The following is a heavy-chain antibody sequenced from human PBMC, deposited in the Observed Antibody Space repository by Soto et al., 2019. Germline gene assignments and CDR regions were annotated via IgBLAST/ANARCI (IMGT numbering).Heavy chain of an antibody. D-gene: IGHD1-1*01. V-gene: IGHV1-18*01. J-gene: IGHJ4*02. CDR2: ISAHNGNT. CDR3: AGGRYGDY. Sequence: QVHLVQSGAAVKKPGASVKVSCKGSGYAFTTYGITWVRQAPGQGLEWMGWISAHNGNTNYAQKLQGRVTVTRDTSTSTAYMELRSLRSDDTAVYYCAGGRYGDYWGQGALVTVSS. CDR1: GYAFTTYG.